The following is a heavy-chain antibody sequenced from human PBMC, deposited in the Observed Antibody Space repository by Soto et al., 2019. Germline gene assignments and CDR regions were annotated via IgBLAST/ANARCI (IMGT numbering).Heavy chain of an antibody. CDR2: INSDGSST. Sequence: WISKAPGKGLVWVSRINSDGSSTSYADSVKGRFTISRDNAKNTLYLQMNSLRAEDTAVYYCAREDPSVSFDYWGEGTLVTVSS. J-gene: IGHJ4*02. CDR3: AREDPSVSFDY. V-gene: IGHV3-74*01.